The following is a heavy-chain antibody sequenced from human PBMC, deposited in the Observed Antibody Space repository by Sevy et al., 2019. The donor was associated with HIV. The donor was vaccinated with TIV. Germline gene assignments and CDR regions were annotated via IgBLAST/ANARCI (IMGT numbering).Heavy chain of an antibody. CDR1: GYTFTSYD. J-gene: IGHJ6*02. V-gene: IGHV1-8*03. CDR3: ARGLVYSSSWFAYYYYGMDV. CDR2: MNPNSGIT. D-gene: IGHD6-13*01. Sequence: ASVKVSCKASGYTFTSYDINWVRQATGQGIEWMGWMNPNSGITGYAQKFQGRVTITRNTSISTAYMELSSLRSEDTAVYYCARGLVYSSSWFAYYYYGMDVSGQGTSVTVSS.